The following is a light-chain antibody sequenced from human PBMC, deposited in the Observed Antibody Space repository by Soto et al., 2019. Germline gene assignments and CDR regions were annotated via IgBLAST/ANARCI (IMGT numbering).Light chain of an antibody. CDR3: LQDINYPWK. CDR1: QGIGNA. V-gene: IGKV1-6*01. CDR2: GAS. Sequence: AIQITQSPSSLSASVGDRVRVSCRASQGIGNALGWYQQKPGKHNKVMIYGASNLQSGVPQRFSGSGSGTDFTLAISSLQPEDSATYYCLQDINYPWKFGQGTKVDIK. J-gene: IGKJ1*01.